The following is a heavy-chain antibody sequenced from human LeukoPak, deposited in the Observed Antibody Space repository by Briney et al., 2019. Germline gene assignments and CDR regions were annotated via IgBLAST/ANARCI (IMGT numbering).Heavy chain of an antibody. CDR1: RGSISSFY. J-gene: IGHJ4*02. Sequence: PSETLSLTCTVSRGSISSFYWSWIRQPPGKGLEWIGYISYSGNTKYNPSLKSRVTISVDTSKNQFSLKLSCVTAADTAVYYCARDYGGKFDYWGQGTLVTVSS. D-gene: IGHD4-23*01. CDR3: ARDYGGKFDY. CDR2: ISYSGNT. V-gene: IGHV4-59*01.